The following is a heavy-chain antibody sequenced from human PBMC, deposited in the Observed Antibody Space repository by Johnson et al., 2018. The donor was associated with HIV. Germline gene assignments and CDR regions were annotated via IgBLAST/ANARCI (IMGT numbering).Heavy chain of an antibody. V-gene: IGHV3-9*01. CDR1: GFTFDHYA. CDR3: AKDHNYGSYLLAFDV. CDR2: MGWAGFTI. Sequence: VESGGGVVQPGTSLRLSCTASGFTFDHYAMHWVRQGPGKGLEWVAGMGWAGFTIGYVDSVKGRFTISRADATNSLYLQMHSLRTEDTALYYCAKDHNYGSYLLAFDVWGQGTMVTVSS. J-gene: IGHJ3*01. D-gene: IGHD3-10*01.